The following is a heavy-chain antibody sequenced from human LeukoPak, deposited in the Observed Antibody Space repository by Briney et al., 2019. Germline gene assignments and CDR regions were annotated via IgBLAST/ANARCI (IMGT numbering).Heavy chain of an antibody. D-gene: IGHD4-11*01. J-gene: IGHJ4*02. CDR2: INSDGSST. Sequence: PGGSLRLSCAASGFTFSSYWMHWVRQAPGKGLVWVSRINSDGSSTSYADSAKGRFTISRDNAKNTLYLQMNSLRAEDTAVYYCARDSADSNGLYWGQGTLVTVSS. V-gene: IGHV3-74*01. CDR3: ARDSADSNGLY. CDR1: GFTFSSYW.